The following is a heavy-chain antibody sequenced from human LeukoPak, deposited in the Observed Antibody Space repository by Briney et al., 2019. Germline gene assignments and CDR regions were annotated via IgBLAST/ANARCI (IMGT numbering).Heavy chain of an antibody. CDR1: GFTFSSYA. CDR3: AKEEHYYGSGSYLYY. D-gene: IGHD3-10*01. CDR2: ISGSGGST. J-gene: IGHJ4*02. Sequence: PGGSLRLSCAASGFTFSSYAMSWVRQAPGKGLEWVSVISGSGGSTYYADSVKGRFTISRDNSKNTLYLQMNSLRAEDTAVYYCAKEEHYYGSGSYLYYWGQGTLVTVSS. V-gene: IGHV3-23*01.